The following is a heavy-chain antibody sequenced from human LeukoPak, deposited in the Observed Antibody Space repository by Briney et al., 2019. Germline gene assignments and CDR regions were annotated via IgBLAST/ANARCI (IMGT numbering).Heavy chain of an antibody. V-gene: IGHV3-23*01. CDR2: ISGSGGST. D-gene: IGHD2-8*01. Sequence: GGSLRLSCAASGFTLSSYAMSLVRQAPGKGLEWVSAISGSGGSTYYADSVKGRFTISRDNSKNTLYLQMNSLSTEDTAVYYCAKDLDCTTGVCYTVDAFDIWGQGTMVTVSS. J-gene: IGHJ3*02. CDR3: AKDLDCTTGVCYTVDAFDI. CDR1: GFTLSSYA.